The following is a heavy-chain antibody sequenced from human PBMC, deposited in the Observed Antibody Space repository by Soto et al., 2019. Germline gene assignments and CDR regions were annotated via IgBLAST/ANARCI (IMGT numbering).Heavy chain of an antibody. J-gene: IGHJ6*04. CDR2: MNSDGSSI. Sequence: GSLRLSCAASGFTFSSYWMHWVRQAPGKGLVWVSRMNSDGSSITYADSVKGRFTISRDSAKNTMYLQVHSLRAEDTAVYYCARGHYGLYVWGKGTTVTVSS. CDR1: GFTFSSYW. CDR3: ARGHYGLYV. V-gene: IGHV3-74*01.